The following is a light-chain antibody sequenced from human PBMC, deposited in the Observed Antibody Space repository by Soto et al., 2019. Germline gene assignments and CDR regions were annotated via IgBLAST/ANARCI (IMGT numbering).Light chain of an antibody. CDR3: QQYDSSPGT. CDR2: GTS. CDR1: QSVCSTY. Sequence: EIVLTQSPGTLSLSPGERATLSCRASQSVCSTYLAWYQQKPGQAPWLLILGTSTRATGIPDRFSGSGSGTDFTLTINRLEPEDFAVYFCQQYDSSPGTFGPGTKLDLK. V-gene: IGKV3-20*01. J-gene: IGKJ3*01.